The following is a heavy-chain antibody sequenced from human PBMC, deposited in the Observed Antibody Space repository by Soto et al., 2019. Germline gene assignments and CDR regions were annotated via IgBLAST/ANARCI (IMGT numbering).Heavy chain of an antibody. J-gene: IGHJ4*02. CDR1: GFSFSDAW. Sequence: PGGSLRLSCAASGFSFSDAWMSWVRQAPGKGLEWVGRIKSKTEAATRDFAAPVKGRFAISRDDSKNTVFLQINSLKIEDSGVYYCASGTGKTDFDYWGLGTLVTVSS. CDR3: ASGTGKTDFDY. CDR2: IKSKTEAATR. V-gene: IGHV3-15*01. D-gene: IGHD2-21*02.